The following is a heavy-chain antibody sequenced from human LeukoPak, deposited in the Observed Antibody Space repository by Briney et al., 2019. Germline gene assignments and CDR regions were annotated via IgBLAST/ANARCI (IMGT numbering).Heavy chain of an antibody. V-gene: IGHV3-30*02. CDR3: AKDSSTYGCRYFDL. Sequence: PGGSLRLSCEVSGLTFSNYGIQWVRQAPGKGLEWVAFIGHDGTTEYYTDSVKGRFTVSRDNSKNTVHLQMNSLRAEDTAVFYCAKDSSTYGCRYFDLWGRGTRVIVSS. CDR2: IGHDGTTE. D-gene: IGHD2-8*01. CDR1: GLTFSNYG. J-gene: IGHJ2*01.